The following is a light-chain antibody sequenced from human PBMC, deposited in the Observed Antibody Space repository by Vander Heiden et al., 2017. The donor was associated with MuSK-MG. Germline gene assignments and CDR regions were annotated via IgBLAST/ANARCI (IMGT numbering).Light chain of an antibody. CDR2: RAS. V-gene: IGKV1-5*03. CDR1: QNVDIW. CDR3: QHYNSYPWT. J-gene: IGKJ1*01. Sequence: DLQLTQSPSTLSASIGDKVTISCRASQNVDIWLAWHQHKPGKAPKALVYRASTSETWVPARFSGSGSVTDFTLTISNLQPEDVGTYYCQHYNSYPWTFGPGTKV.